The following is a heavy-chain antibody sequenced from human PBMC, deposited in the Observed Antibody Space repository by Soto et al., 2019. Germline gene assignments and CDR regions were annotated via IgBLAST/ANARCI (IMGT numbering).Heavy chain of an antibody. J-gene: IGHJ4*02. CDR2: ISSISSTI. CDR3: ARDAYVLAVAGGRNY. D-gene: IGHD6-19*01. V-gene: IGHV3-48*02. Sequence: PGGSLRLSCAASGFTFSSYSMNWFRQAPGKGLGWVSYISSISSTIYYADSVKGRFTISRDNAKNSLYLKMNSLRDEDTAVYYCARDAYVLAVAGGRNYWGQGTLVTVSS. CDR1: GFTFSSYS.